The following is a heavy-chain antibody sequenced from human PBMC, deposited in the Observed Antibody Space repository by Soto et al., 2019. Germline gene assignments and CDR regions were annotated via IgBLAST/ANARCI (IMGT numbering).Heavy chain of an antibody. V-gene: IGHV4-4*02. J-gene: IGHJ3*02. CDR2: IYHSGST. Sequence: QVQLQESGPGLVKPSGTLSLTCAVSGGSISSSNWWSWVRQPPGKGLEWIGEIYHSGSTNYNPSLKSRVTLSVDKSKDQFALKLSSVTAADTAVYYCARGIIVATIGGGAFDIWGQGTMVTVSS. CDR3: ARGIIVATIGGGAFDI. CDR1: GGSISSSNW. D-gene: IGHD5-12*01.